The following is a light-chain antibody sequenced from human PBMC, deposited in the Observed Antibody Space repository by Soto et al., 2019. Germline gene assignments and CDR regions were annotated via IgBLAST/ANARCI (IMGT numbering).Light chain of an antibody. CDR3: QQYGTSPRT. J-gene: IGKJ1*01. Sequence: IGLTQSPGTRSLSPGERATLSCRTSQSLTSSYLAWYQQKPGQAPRLLIYGVSTRATGIPDRFSGSGSGTDFTLTISTLDPEDFAVYFCQQYGTSPRTFGQGTKVDIK. CDR1: QSLTSSY. CDR2: GVS. V-gene: IGKV3-20*01.